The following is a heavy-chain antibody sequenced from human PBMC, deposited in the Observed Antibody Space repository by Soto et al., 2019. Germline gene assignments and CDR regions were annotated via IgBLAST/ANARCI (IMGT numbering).Heavy chain of an antibody. D-gene: IGHD3-3*01. V-gene: IGHV4-31*03. CDR1: GLSARGGSYY. CDR2: IYYTGNT. Sequence: SDTLSLTCTVSGLSARGGSYYLRWLRQHPGRGLEWIGYIYYTGNTYYNPSLKSRLAISVDTSKNQFSLKLTSVTAADTAVYYCARHPRSAYYHDHWGQATLVTVSS. J-gene: IGHJ4*02. CDR3: ARHPRSAYYHDH.